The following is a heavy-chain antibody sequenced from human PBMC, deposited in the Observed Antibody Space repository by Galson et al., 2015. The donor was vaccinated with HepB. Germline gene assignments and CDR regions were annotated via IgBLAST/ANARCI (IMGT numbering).Heavy chain of an antibody. Sequence: SLRLSCAASGFTFSSYGMHWVRQAPGKGLEWVAVIWYDGSNKYYADSVKGRFTISRDNSKNTLYLQMNSLRAEDTAVYYCARDHGSYYNHDAFDIWGQGTMVTVSS. V-gene: IGHV3-33*01. CDR1: GFTFSSYG. CDR3: ARDHGSYYNHDAFDI. D-gene: IGHD1-26*01. J-gene: IGHJ3*02. CDR2: IWYDGSNK.